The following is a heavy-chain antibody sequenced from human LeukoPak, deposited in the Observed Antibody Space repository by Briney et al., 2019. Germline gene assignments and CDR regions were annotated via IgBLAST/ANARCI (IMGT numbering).Heavy chain of an antibody. J-gene: IGHJ5*02. CDR3: AREYCSSTSCYFGDWFDP. D-gene: IGHD2-2*01. CDR2: IYHSGST. V-gene: IGHV4-4*02. Sequence: PSETLSLTCAVSGGSISSSNWWSWVRQPPGKGQEWIGEIYHSGSTDYNPSLKSRVTISVDKSKNQFSLKLSSVTAADTAVYYCAREYCSSTSCYFGDWFDPWGQGTLVTVSS. CDR1: GGSISSSNW.